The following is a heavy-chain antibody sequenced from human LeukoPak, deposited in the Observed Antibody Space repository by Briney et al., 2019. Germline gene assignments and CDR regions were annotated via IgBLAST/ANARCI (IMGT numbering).Heavy chain of an antibody. Sequence: PSETLSLTCTVSGDSISSYYWSWIRQPPGKGREWIGYIHTGGGTSYIPSLKGRVTISIDTSKNQFSLKLSSVTAADSAVYYCARLTRLSTSPDRYYLDYWGQGTLVTVSS. CDR1: GDSISSYY. CDR3: ARLTRLSTSPDRYYLDY. CDR2: IHTGGGT. V-gene: IGHV4-4*09. J-gene: IGHJ4*02. D-gene: IGHD6-6*01.